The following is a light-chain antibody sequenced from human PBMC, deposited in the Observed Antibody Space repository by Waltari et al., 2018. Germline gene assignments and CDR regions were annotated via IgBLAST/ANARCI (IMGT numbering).Light chain of an antibody. CDR1: TSYIGSDNY. J-gene: IGLJ2*01. CDR2: DVN. CDR3: SSYTTNTRV. V-gene: IGLV2-14*03. Sequence: QSALTQPASVSASPGQSITISCTGTTSYIGSDNYVSWYQQPPGRAPKLMVYDVNNRPSGVSIRFSGSKAFNAASLTISGLQAEDEADYYCSSYTTNTRVFGGGTKLTV.